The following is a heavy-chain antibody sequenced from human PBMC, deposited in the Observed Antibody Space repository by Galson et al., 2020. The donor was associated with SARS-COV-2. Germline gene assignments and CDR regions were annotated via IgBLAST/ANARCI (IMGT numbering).Heavy chain of an antibody. D-gene: IGHD2-2*02. CDR1: GGTFRSYA. CDR2: IIPIFGTA. CDR3: ARDSWGYCSSTSCYTKYYYYYMDV. J-gene: IGHJ6*03. V-gene: IGHV1-69*13. Sequence: SVKVSCKASGGTFRSYAISWVRQAPGQGLEWMGGIIPIFGTANYAQKFQGRVTITADESTSTAYMELSSLRSEDTAVYYCARDSWGYCSSTSCYTKYYYYYMDVWGKGTTVTVSS.